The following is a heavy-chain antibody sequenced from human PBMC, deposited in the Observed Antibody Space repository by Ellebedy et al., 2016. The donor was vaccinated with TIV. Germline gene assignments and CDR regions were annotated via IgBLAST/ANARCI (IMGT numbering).Heavy chain of an antibody. J-gene: IGHJ4*02. CDR3: ASPDSYCGGDCYYY. Sequence: GSLRLSXTVSGGSISSSSYYWGWIRQPPGKGLEWIGYIYYSGSTNYNPSLKSRVTISVDTSKNQFSLKLSSVTAADTAVYYCASPDSYCGGDCYYYWGQGTLVTVSS. D-gene: IGHD2-21*01. CDR1: GGSISSSSYY. V-gene: IGHV4-61*05. CDR2: IYYSGST.